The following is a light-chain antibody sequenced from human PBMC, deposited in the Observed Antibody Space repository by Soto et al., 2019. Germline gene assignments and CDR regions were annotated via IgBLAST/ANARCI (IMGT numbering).Light chain of an antibody. V-gene: IGKV1-39*01. Sequence: DIQMSQSPSSLSASVGDRVTISCRASQSIATYLSWYQHRPGKAPKLLIYAASTLQTGVPSRFSGSGFGTDFTLTISNLQPEDFVTYYCQQSYSTLALTFGGGTKLEI. J-gene: IGKJ4*01. CDR1: QSIATY. CDR2: AAS. CDR3: QQSYSTLALT.